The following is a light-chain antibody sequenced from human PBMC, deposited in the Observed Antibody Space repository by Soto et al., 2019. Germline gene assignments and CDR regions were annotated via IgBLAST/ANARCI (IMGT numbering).Light chain of an antibody. J-gene: IGKJ2*01. CDR1: QSVSSN. Sequence: EIVMTQSPATLSVSPGERATLSCRASQSVSSNLAWYQQKPGQAPRLLIYGASTRATGIPARFSGSGSGTEFTPTISILQSEDFAVYYCQQDNNWPPYTFGQGTKLEIK. CDR3: QQDNNWPPYT. CDR2: GAS. V-gene: IGKV3-15*01.